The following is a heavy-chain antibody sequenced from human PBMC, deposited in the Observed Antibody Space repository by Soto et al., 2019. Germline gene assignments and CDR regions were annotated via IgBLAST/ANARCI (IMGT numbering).Heavy chain of an antibody. Sequence: SVKVSCKASGGTFSSYAISWVRQAPGQGLEWMGGIIPIFGTANYAQKFQGRVTITADESTSTAYMELSSLRSEDTAVYYCEIRLWSFDSSGFSHPADYYDGMAVSARGTTVPVSS. J-gene: IGHJ6*02. D-gene: IGHD3-22*01. V-gene: IGHV1-69*13. CDR2: IIPIFGTA. CDR1: GGTFSSYA. CDR3: EIRLWSFDSSGFSHPADYYDGMAV.